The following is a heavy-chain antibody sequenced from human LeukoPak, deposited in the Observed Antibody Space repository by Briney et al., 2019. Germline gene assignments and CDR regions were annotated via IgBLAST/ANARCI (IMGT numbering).Heavy chain of an antibody. CDR1: GFSFSSYN. CDR3: ARDRGYYDSSGYYYEGVFDY. J-gene: IGHJ4*02. D-gene: IGHD3-22*01. Sequence: GGSLRLSCAASGFSFSSYNMNWVRQAPGRGLEWVSSISSSGSYIHYAASVEGRFTISRDNAKNSLFLEMNSLTAEDTAIYYCARDRGYYDSSGYYYEGVFDYWGQGTLVTVSS. V-gene: IGHV3-21*01. CDR2: ISSSGSYI.